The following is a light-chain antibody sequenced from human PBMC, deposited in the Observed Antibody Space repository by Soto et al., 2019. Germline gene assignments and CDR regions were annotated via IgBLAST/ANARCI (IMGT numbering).Light chain of an antibody. CDR2: DAS. J-gene: IGKJ5*01. V-gene: IGKV3-11*01. CDR3: QQRSNWPIT. CDR1: LSVNNY. Sequence: VVLTQSPGTLSLSPWERATLSCRASLSVNNYLAWYQQKPGQAPRLLIYDASNRATGIPARFSGSGSGTDFTLTISSLEPEDFAVYYCQQRSNWPITFGQGTRLEIK.